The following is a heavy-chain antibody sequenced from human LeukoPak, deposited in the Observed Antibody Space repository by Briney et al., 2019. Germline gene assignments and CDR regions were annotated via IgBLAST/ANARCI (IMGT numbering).Heavy chain of an antibody. D-gene: IGHD3-9*01. V-gene: IGHV4-39*01. CDR1: GDSISSSDYY. Sequence: SETLSLTCTVSGDSISSSDYYWGWIRQPPGKGLEWIGSMYYRGSTYYNASLKSRVTISVDTSKNQFSLRLSSVTAADTAIYYCATHAHHDILTGLFDPWGQGTLVTVSS. CDR3: ATHAHHDILTGLFDP. CDR2: MYYRGST. J-gene: IGHJ5*02.